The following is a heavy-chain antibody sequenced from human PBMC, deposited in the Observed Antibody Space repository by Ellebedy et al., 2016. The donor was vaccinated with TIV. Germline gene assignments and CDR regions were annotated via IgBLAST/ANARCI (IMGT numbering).Heavy chain of an antibody. D-gene: IGHD1-1*01. CDR2: IYHGWSY. CDR1: GYSISSDYF. CDR3: ARVRRGTYNDY. V-gene: IGHV4-38-2*02. J-gene: IGHJ4*02. Sequence: MPSETLSLTCTVSGYSISSDYFWGWIRQPPGKGMEWIENIYHGWSYFYNPSLKIRVTISVDTSKNQFSLKLSSLTAADTAVYYCARVRRGTYNDYWGQGTLVTVSS.